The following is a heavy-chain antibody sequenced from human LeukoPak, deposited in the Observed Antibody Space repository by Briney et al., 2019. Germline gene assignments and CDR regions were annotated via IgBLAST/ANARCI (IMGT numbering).Heavy chain of an antibody. V-gene: IGHV3-21*01. CDR1: GFTFSSYS. CDR2: ISSSSSYI. CDR3: ARAHRKGDAFDI. Sequence: GGSLRLSCAASGFTFSSYSMNWVCQAPGKGLEWVSSISSSSSYIYYADSVKGRFTISRDNAKNSLYLQMNSLRAEHTAVYYCARAHRKGDAFDIWGQGTMVTVSS. J-gene: IGHJ3*02.